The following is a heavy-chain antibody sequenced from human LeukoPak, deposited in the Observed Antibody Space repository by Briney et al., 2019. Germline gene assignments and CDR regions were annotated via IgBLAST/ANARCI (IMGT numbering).Heavy chain of an antibody. J-gene: IGHJ4*02. V-gene: IGHV4-59*12. Sequence: SETLSLTCTVSGGSISSYYWSWIRQPPGKGLEWIGYIYYSGSTNYNPSLKSRVTISVDTSKNQFSLKLSSVTAADTAVYYCASLLLYCGGDCYSEYFDYWGQGTLVTVSS. D-gene: IGHD2-21*02. CDR3: ASLLLYCGGDCYSEYFDY. CDR2: IYYSGST. CDR1: GGSISSYY.